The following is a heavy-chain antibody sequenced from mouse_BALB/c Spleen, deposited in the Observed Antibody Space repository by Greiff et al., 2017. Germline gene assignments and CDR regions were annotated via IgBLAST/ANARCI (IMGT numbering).Heavy chain of an antibody. J-gene: IGHJ2*01. CDR3: ARGDYYGSSYIDY. D-gene: IGHD1-1*01. CDR1: GFTFSSYA. V-gene: IGHV5-6-5*01. CDR2: ISSGGST. Sequence: EVKLVESGGGLVKPGGSLKLSCAASGFTFSSYAMSWVRQTPEKRLEWVASISSGGSTYYPDSVKGRFTISRDNARNILYLQMSSLRSEDTAMYYCARGDYYGSSYIDYWGQGTTLTVSS.